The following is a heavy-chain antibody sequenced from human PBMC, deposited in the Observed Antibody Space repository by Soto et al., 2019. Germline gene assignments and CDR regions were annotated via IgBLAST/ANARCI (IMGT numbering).Heavy chain of an antibody. D-gene: IGHD3-10*01. Sequence: QLQLQESGLGLVKPSETLSLTCTVSGGSISSSSYYWGWIRQPPGKGLEWIGSIYYSGSTYYNPSLKSRVTISVDTSKNQFSLKLSSVTAADTAVYYCAKGGSGSYSNAFDIWGQGTMVTVSS. J-gene: IGHJ3*02. CDR3: AKGGSGSYSNAFDI. CDR1: GGSISSSSYY. V-gene: IGHV4-39*01. CDR2: IYYSGST.